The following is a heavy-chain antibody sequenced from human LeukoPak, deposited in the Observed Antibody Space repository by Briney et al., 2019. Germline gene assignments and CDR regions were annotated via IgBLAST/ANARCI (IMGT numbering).Heavy chain of an antibody. CDR2: IIPIFGTA. CDR3: ARGSSSTGCYTCLAFDI. D-gene: IGHD2-2*02. J-gene: IGHJ3*02. Sequence: GASVKVSCKASGGTFSSYAISWVRQAPGQGLEWMGGIIPIFGTANYAQKFQGRVTITADESTSTAYMELSSLRSEDTAVYYCARGSSSTGCYTCLAFDIWGQGTMVTVSS. V-gene: IGHV1-69*13. CDR1: GGTFSSYA.